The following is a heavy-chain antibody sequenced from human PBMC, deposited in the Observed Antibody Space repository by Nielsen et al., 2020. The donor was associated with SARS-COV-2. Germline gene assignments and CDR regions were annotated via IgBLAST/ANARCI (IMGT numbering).Heavy chain of an antibody. J-gene: IGHJ6*02. CDR1: GFTFSSYG. D-gene: IGHD6-25*01. CDR2: IWYDGSNK. CDR3: ARDLAAAGTRYYQFGMDV. V-gene: IGHV3-33*01. Sequence: GGSLRLSCAASGFTFSSYGMHWVRQAPGKGLEWVAVIWYDGSNKYYADSVKGRFTISRDNSKNTLYLQMNSLRAEDTALYYCARDLAAAGTRYYQFGMDVWGRGTTVIVSS.